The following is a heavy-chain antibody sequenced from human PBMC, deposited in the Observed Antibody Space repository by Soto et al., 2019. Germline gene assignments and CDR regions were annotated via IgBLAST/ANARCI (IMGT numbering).Heavy chain of an antibody. Sequence: QVHLQESGPGLVKPSGTLSLICSVSGESVGRGTNYWSWVRQAPGRGLEWIGYIFDAATTNYSPSFESRVSISLDAAKNQVSLKLTSVTAADTAVYYCARDGDGRMTTNPYYYNGMDVWGPGTTVTVSS. V-gene: IGHV4-61*01. J-gene: IGHJ6*02. CDR1: GESVGRGTNY. D-gene: IGHD4-4*01. CDR3: ARDGDGRMTTNPYYYNGMDV. CDR2: IFDAATT.